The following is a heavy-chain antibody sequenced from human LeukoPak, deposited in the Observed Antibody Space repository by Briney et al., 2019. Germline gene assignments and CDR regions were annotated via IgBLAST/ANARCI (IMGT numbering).Heavy chain of an antibody. D-gene: IGHD2-15*01. Sequence: GGSLRLSWAASGLTFSNYWMSWVRQAPGKGLEWVANINPDGSEKNYAHSVKGRFTISRDNAKNSLSLQMNSLRAEDTAVYYCATEPGIGYAFDIWGQGRMVTVSS. CDR3: ATEPGIGYAFDI. CDR2: INPDGSEK. CDR1: GLTFSNYW. J-gene: IGHJ3*02. V-gene: IGHV3-7*01.